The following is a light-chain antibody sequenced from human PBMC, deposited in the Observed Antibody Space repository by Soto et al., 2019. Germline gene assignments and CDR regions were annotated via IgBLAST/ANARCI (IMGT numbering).Light chain of an antibody. CDR3: QQYNNWPPGRT. V-gene: IGKV3-15*01. CDR1: QSVSTN. CDR2: GAS. J-gene: IGKJ2*01. Sequence: EIVMTQSPATLSVSPGERATLSCRASQSVSTNLAWYQQKPGQAPRLLIYGASTRATGIPARFSGSASGTEFTLTISSLQSEDFAVYYCQQYNNWPPGRTFGQGTKLEIK.